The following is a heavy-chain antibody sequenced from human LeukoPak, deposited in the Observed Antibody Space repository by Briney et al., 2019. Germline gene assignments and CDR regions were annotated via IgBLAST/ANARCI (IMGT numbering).Heavy chain of an antibody. CDR3: AKDSATITGSYSYNWFDF. J-gene: IGHJ5*01. CDR1: GFTFNDYA. D-gene: IGHD5-12*01. V-gene: IGHV3-43*02. CDR2: ISGDGGST. Sequence: GGSLRLSCTASGFTFNDYAMHWVRQAPGKGLQWVSLISGDGGSTFYADSVRGRFTISRDNSKNSLYLQMSGLRTEDTAIYYCAKDSATITGSYSYNWFDFWSQGNLVTVSS.